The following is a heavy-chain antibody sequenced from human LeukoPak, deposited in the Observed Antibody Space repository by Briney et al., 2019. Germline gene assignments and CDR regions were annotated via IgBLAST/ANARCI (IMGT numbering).Heavy chain of an antibody. CDR1: GYTLTGHS. V-gene: IGHV1-2*02. D-gene: IGHD3-16*02. CDR2: MNPNSGGT. J-gene: IGHJ4*02. CDR3: ARDKLGLGELSLYDE. Sequence: GASVKVSCKASGYTLTGHSMHWVRQAPGQGLEWMGWMNPNSGGTKYTRKFQGRVTMTGDTSISTAYMELSRLTSDDTAMYYCARDKLGLGELSLYDEWGQGTQVTVSS.